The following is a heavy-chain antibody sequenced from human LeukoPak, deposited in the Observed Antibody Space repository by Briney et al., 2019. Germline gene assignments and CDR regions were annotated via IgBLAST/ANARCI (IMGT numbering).Heavy chain of an antibody. V-gene: IGHV4-59*01. CDR3: ARPAGYCTNGVCQLRAMEY. D-gene: IGHD2-8*01. Sequence: SETLSLTCTVSSGSINGYYWSWIRQPPGQGLEWIGYVSYSGSTNYNPSLQSRVTISIGTSKNQFSLKLNSVTAADTAVYYCARPAGYCTNGVCQLRAMEYWGQGTLVTVSS. CDR2: VSYSGST. CDR1: SGSINGYY. J-gene: IGHJ4*02.